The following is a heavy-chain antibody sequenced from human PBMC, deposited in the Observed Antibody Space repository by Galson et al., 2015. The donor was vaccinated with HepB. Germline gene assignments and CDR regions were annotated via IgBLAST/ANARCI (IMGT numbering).Heavy chain of an antibody. V-gene: IGHV3-30*18. Sequence: SLRLSCAASGFTFSSYGMHWVRQAPGKGLEWVAVISYDGSNKYYADSVKGRFTISRDNSKSTLYLQMNSLRAEDTAVYYCAKGPIPRGSEYYYYYYMDVWGKGTTVTVSS. J-gene: IGHJ6*03. CDR1: GFTFSSYG. D-gene: IGHD6-25*01. CDR2: ISYDGSNK. CDR3: AKGPIPRGSEYYYYYYMDV.